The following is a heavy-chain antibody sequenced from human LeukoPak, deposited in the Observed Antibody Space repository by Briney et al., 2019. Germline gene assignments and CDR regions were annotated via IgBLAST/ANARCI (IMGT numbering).Heavy chain of an antibody. D-gene: IGHD6-19*01. CDR2: IYSGDST. V-gene: IGHV3-53*01. CDR1: GFTVSRNN. J-gene: IGHJ4*02. Sequence: GGSLRLSCAASGFTVSRNNLIWVRQPPGKGLEWVSVIYSGDSTYYAESVQGRFTISRDRTKNTVYLQMNSLRAEDTAVYYCASGGHGGGWSNSEYWGQGTLVTVSS. CDR3: ASGGHGGGWSNSEY.